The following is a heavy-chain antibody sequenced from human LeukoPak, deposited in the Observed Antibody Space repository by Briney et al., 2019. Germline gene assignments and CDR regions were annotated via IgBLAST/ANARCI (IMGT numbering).Heavy chain of an antibody. CDR2: ISADKTNT. V-gene: IGHV1-18*01. CDR3: ARRAAVVGPLYYFDS. CDR1: GYTFSSYG. J-gene: IGHJ4*02. D-gene: IGHD6-19*01. Sequence: GASVKVSCKTSGYTFSSYGIGWVRQAPGQGLEWMGWISADKTNTNYAQNLQGRVTVTTDTSTSTAYMELRSLTSDDTAVYYCARRAAVVGPLYYFDSWGQGTLVTVSS.